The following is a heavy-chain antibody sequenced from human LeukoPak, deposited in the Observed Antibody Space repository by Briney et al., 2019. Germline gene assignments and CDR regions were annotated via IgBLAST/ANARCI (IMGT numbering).Heavy chain of an antibody. D-gene: IGHD3-10*01. CDR3: ARGTRKTDYYFDY. CDR1: GGTFNSYA. Sequence: SVKVSCKASGGTFNSYAISWVRQAPGQGLEWMGGIIPIFGTANYAQKFQGRVTITTDESTSTAYMELSSLRSEDTAVYYCARGTRKTDYYFDYWGQGTLVTVSS. CDR2: IIPIFGTA. V-gene: IGHV1-69*05. J-gene: IGHJ4*02.